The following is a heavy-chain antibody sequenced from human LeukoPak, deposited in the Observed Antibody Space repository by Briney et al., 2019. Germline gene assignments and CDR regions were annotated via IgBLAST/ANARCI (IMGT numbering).Heavy chain of an antibody. CDR2: ISGSGGST. J-gene: IGHJ3*02. CDR1: GFTFSSYA. Sequence: GGSLRLSCAASGFTFSSYAMSWARQAPGKGLEWVSAISGSGGSTYYADSVKGRFTISRDNSKNTLYLQMNSLRAEDTAVYYCAKAGYCSGGSCYFGAFDIWGQGTMVTVSS. D-gene: IGHD2-15*01. CDR3: AKAGYCSGGSCYFGAFDI. V-gene: IGHV3-23*01.